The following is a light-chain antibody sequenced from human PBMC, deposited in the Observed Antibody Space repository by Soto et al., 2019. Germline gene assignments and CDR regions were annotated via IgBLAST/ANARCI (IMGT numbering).Light chain of an antibody. CDR1: QSVSRN. CDR2: DAS. J-gene: IGKJ1*01. CDR3: QKYNNWPET. V-gene: IGKV3-15*01. Sequence: EIVLTQSPGTLSLSPGARATLSCRASQSVSRNFLAWYRQKPGQAPRLLIYDASIRATGIPARFSGSGSGTEFTLTISSLQSEDFAVYFCQKYNNWPETFGQGTKVDIK.